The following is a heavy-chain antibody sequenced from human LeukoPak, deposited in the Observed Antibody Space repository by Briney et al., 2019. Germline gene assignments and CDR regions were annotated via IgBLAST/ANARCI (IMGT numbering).Heavy chain of an antibody. J-gene: IGHJ4*02. Sequence: PSETLSLTCTVSGGSISSSSYYWGWIRQPPGKGLEWIGSIYYSGSTYYHPSLKSRVTISVDTSKNQFSLKLSSVTAADTAVYYCARMIAVADHYFDYWGQGTLVTVSS. CDR3: ARMIAVADHYFDY. V-gene: IGHV4-39*01. CDR1: GGSISSSSYY. CDR2: IYYSGST. D-gene: IGHD6-19*01.